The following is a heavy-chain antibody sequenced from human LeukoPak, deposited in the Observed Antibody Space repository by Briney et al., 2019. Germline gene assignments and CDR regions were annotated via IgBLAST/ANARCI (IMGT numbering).Heavy chain of an antibody. D-gene: IGHD3-16*01. CDR2: MNIDGSQR. V-gene: IGHV3-7*03. CDR1: GFSFSPTW. CDR3: ARDPGWGALDY. Sequence: GGSLRLSCAASGFSFSPTWMTWVRQTPGNGLEWVANMNIDGSQRYHADSVEGRFTISRANVKNTLYLQMSSRRVEDTAVYYCARDPGWGALDYWGQGALVIVSS. J-gene: IGHJ4*02.